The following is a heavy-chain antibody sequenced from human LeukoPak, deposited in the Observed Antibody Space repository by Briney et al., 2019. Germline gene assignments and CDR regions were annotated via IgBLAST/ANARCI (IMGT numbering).Heavy chain of an antibody. CDR3: ARDLHYYAAMDV. CDR1: GFTFSAHA. CDR2: IGSDNKP. D-gene: IGHD3-10*01. V-gene: IGHV3-23*01. J-gene: IGHJ6*02. Sequence: GGSLRLSCEASGFTFSAHAMTWVRQAPGKGLEWVSSIGSDNKPHYSESVKGRFAISRDHSKSMLFLQLNSLRAEDTALYYCARDLHYYAAMDVWGQGTTVTVSS.